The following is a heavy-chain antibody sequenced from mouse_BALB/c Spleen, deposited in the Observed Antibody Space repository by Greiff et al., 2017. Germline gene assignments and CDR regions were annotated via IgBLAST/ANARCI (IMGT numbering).Heavy chain of an antibody. V-gene: IGHV3-6*02. CDR3: ARDV. J-gene: IGHJ1*01. CDR1: GYSITSGYY. CDR2: ITYDGSN. Sequence: EVKLQESGPGLVKPSQSLSLTCSVTGYSITSGYYWNWIRQFPGNKLEWMGYITYDGSNNYNPSLKNRISITRDTSTNQFFLRLNSVTTEDTATYYCARDVWGAGTTVTVSS.